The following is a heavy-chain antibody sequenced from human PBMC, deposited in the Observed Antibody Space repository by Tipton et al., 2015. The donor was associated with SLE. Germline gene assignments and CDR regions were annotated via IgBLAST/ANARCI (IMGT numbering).Heavy chain of an antibody. V-gene: IGHV4-39*07. Sequence: TLSLTCTVSGGSLSSSSYYWGSLRPPPGKGLEWIGSIFYSGSTYYNPSLKSRVTISVDTSKNQFSLKLSSVTAADTAVYYCARQRGSYCSGGSCFGGAFDIWGQGTMVTVSS. CDR2: IFYSGST. CDR1: GGSLSSSSYY. CDR3: ARQRGSYCSGGSCFGGAFDI. D-gene: IGHD2-15*01. J-gene: IGHJ3*02.